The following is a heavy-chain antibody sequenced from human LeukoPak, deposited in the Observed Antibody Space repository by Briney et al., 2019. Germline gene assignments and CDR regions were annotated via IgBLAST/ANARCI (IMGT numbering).Heavy chain of an antibody. D-gene: IGHD1-26*01. Sequence: SETLSLTCTVSGGSISSGDYYWSWIRQPPGKGLEWIGYISYRGSPDYNPSLKGRVTISLDTSKNQFSLKLSSVTAADTAVYYCAREPMTYYYFDYWGQGTLVTGSS. CDR3: AREPMTYYYFDY. CDR2: ISYRGSP. CDR1: GGSISSGDYY. J-gene: IGHJ4*02. V-gene: IGHV4-30-4*01.